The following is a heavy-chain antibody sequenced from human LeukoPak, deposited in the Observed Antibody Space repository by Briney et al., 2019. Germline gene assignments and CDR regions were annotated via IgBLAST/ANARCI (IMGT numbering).Heavy chain of an antibody. Sequence: SETLSLTCTVSGGSISSYYWSWIRQPPAKVLEWIGHIYDSGSTNYNPSLKSRVTISVDTPKNQCSLELSSVTAADTAVYYCARQSISGSSLSYFDYWGQGTLVNVSS. CDR2: IYDSGST. CDR3: ARQSISGSSLSYFDY. CDR1: GGSISSYY. J-gene: IGHJ4*02. V-gene: IGHV4-59*01. D-gene: IGHD3-22*01.